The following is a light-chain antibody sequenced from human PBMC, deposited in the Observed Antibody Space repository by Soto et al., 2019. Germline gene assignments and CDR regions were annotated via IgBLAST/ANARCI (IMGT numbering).Light chain of an antibody. CDR2: DVS. CDR3: CSYAGSYSWV. CDR1: SXDVGGYIY. V-gene: IGLV2-11*01. Sequence: QSVLTQPASVSGSPGQSITICCTGTSXDVGGYIYVSWYQQHPGKAPKLMIYDVSKRPSGVPDRFSGSKSGNTASLTISGLQAEDEADYYCCSYAGSYSWVFGTGTKVTVL. J-gene: IGLJ1*01.